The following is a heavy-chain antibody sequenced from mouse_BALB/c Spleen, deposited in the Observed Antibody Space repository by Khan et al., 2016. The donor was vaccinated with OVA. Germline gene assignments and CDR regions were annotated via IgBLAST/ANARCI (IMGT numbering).Heavy chain of an antibody. J-gene: IGHJ4*01. V-gene: IGHV5-15*02. CDR2: ISSLAYSI. CDR3: VRWTMDY. CDR1: GFTFSDYG. Sequence: EVELVESGRGLVQPGGSRKLSCAASGFTFSDYGMSWVRQAPGKGPEWVAFISSLAYSIYYADTVTRRFTISRENAKNTLYLEMSSLRSEDTAMYFCVRWTMDYWGQGTSVTVSS.